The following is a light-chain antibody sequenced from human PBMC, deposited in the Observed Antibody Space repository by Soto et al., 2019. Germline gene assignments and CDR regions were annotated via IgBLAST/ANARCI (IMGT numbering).Light chain of an antibody. J-gene: IGKJ4*01. V-gene: IGKV3-11*01. CDR2: DAS. CDR1: QIVRSH. CDR3: QQRNSWPLT. Sequence: EIVLAQSPATLSLSPGERATLSCRASQIVRSHLAWYQQKPGQAPRLLIYDASNRATGIPARFSGSGSGTDFTLTISSLEPEDFAVYYCQQRNSWPLTFGGGTKVEIK.